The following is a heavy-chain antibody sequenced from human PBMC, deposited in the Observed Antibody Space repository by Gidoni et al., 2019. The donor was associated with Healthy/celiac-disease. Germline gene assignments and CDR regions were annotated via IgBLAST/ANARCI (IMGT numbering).Heavy chain of an antibody. D-gene: IGHD3-22*01. CDR1: GFTFDDYT. CDR3: AKDMDYYDSSGYYYYGMDV. Sequence: EVQLVESGGVVVQPGGSLRRSCAASGFTFDDYTMHWVRQAPGKGLEWVSLISWDGGSTYYADSVKGRFTISRDNSKNSLYLQMNSLRTEDTAFYYCAKDMDYYDSSGYYYYGMDVWGQGTTVTVSS. V-gene: IGHV3-43*01. J-gene: IGHJ6*02. CDR2: ISWDGGST.